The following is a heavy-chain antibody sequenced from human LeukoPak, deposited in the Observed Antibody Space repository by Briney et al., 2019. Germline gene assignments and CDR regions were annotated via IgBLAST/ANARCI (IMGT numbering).Heavy chain of an antibody. Sequence: GRSLRLSCAASGFTFSSYGMHWVRQAPGKGLEWVAVISYDGSNKYYADSVKGRFTVSRDNSKNTLYLQMNSLRAEDTAVYYCAKNNEGYYGGNSMDYWGQGTLVTVSS. CDR3: AKNNEGYYGGNSMDY. CDR2: ISYDGSNK. J-gene: IGHJ4*02. D-gene: IGHD4-23*01. CDR1: GFTFSSYG. V-gene: IGHV3-30*18.